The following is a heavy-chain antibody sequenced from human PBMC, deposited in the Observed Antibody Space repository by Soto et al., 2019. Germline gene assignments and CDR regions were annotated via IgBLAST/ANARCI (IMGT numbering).Heavy chain of an antibody. CDR2: IYHSGST. V-gene: IGHV4-4*02. D-gene: IGHD2-15*01. J-gene: IGHJ4*02. CDR3: ASFAFRDEVIVDY. Sequence: SETLSLTCAVSGGPISSSNWWSWVRQPPGKGLEWIGEIYHSGSTNYNPSLKSRVTISVDKSKNQFSLKLSSVTAADTAVYYCASFAFRDEVIVDYWGQGTLVTVSS. CDR1: GGPISSSNW.